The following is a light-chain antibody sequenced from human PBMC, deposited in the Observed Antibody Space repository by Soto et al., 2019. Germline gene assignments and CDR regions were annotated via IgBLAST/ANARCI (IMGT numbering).Light chain of an antibody. CDR3: QQYGSSPGYT. CDR1: QSVSSSY. Sequence: EIVLTQSPGTLSLSPGERASLSCRASQSVSSSYLAWYQQKPGQAPRLLIYGASSRATGIPDRFSGSGSGTHFTLTISRLDPEDFAVYYCQQYGSSPGYTFGQGTKLVIK. J-gene: IGKJ2*01. CDR2: GAS. V-gene: IGKV3-20*01.